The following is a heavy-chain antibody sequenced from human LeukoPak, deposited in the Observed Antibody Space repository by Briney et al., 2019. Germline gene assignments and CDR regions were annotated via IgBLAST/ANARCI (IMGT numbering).Heavy chain of an antibody. Sequence: GGSLRLSCAVSGITLSNYGMSWVRQAPGKGLEWVAGISDSGGRTKYADSVKGRFTLSRDDSRNTVYLQLNNLRVEDTAIYYCAKANWVSNADAVWWGQGTQVTVSS. V-gene: IGHV3-23*01. CDR1: GITLSNYG. CDR3: AKANWVSNADAVW. CDR2: ISDSGGRT. D-gene: IGHD1-1*01. J-gene: IGHJ4*02.